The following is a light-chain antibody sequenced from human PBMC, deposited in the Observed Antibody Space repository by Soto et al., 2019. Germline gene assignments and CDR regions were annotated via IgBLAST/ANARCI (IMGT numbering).Light chain of an antibody. V-gene: IGKV3-11*01. CDR2: DAS. CDR3: QQRSNWPPT. J-gene: IGKJ5*01. Sequence: EIVLIQSAATLSLSPGEGATLSCSASQNVSNYLAWYQQKPGQAPRLLIYDASNRATGIPARFSGSGSGTDFTLTISSLEPEDFAVYYCQQRSNWPPTFGQGTRLEI. CDR1: QNVSNY.